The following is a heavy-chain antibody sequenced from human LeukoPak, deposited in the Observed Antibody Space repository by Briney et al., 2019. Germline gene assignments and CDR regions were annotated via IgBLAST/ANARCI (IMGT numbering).Heavy chain of an antibody. CDR2: ISSSSIYT. CDR1: GFTFSNYR. Sequence: GGSLRLSCAASGFTFSNYRMNWVRQAPGKGLEWVSSISSSSIYTYYADSLKGRFTISRDNAKNSLYLQMNSLRAEDTAVYYCARGRDGYNLVDAFDIWGQGIMVTVSS. V-gene: IGHV3-21*01. D-gene: IGHD5-24*01. J-gene: IGHJ3*02. CDR3: ARGRDGYNLVDAFDI.